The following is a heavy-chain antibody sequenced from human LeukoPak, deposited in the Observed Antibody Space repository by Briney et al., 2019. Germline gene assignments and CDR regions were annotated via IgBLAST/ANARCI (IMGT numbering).Heavy chain of an antibody. D-gene: IGHD3-22*01. CDR3: AGFYYYDSSGYYPKYYFDY. CDR2: IIPIFGTA. CDR1: GGTFSSYA. J-gene: IGHJ4*02. Sequence: SVKVSCKASGGTFSSYAISWVRQAPGQGLEWMGGIIPIFGTANYAQKFQGRVTITADESASTAYMELSSLRSEDTAVYYCAGFYYYDSSGYYPKYYFDYWGQGTLVTVSS. V-gene: IGHV1-69*13.